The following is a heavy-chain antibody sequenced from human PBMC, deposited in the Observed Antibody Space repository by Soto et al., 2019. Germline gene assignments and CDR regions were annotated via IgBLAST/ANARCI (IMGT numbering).Heavy chain of an antibody. CDR3: ARLQGGWFINQLLNAFDI. CDR1: GGSISSYY. J-gene: IGHJ3*02. Sequence: PSETLSHTCTVSGGSISSYYRSWIRQPPGKGLEWIGYIYYSGSTNYNPSLKSRVTISVDTSKNQFSLKLSSVTAADTAVYYCARLQGGWFINQLLNAFDIWGQGTIVT. CDR2: IYYSGST. D-gene: IGHD2-2*01. V-gene: IGHV4-59*01.